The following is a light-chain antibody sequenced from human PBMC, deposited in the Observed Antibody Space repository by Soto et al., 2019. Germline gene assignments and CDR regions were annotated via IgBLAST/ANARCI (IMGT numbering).Light chain of an antibody. Sequence: EIVLTQSPATLSLSPGERATLSCRASQSVSSYFAWYQQKPGQAPRLLIHDASNRATGIPARSSGSGSGTDFTLTISSLEPEDFAVYYCQQRSDWPLTFGQATKVEIK. CDR2: DAS. CDR3: QQRSDWPLT. J-gene: IGKJ1*01. V-gene: IGKV3-11*01. CDR1: QSVSSY.